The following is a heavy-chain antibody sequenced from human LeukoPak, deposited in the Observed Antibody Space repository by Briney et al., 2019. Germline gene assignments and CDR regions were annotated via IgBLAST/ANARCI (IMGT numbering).Heavy chain of an antibody. Sequence: GGSLRLSCAASGLTFSSYWMSWVRQAPGKGLEWVANIKQDGSEKYYVDSVKGRFTISRDNAKNSLYLQMNSLRAEDTAVYYCARKSDTGSWLFDYWGQGTLVTVSS. J-gene: IGHJ4*02. V-gene: IGHV3-7*01. D-gene: IGHD6-13*01. CDR3: ARKSDTGSWLFDY. CDR2: IKQDGSEK. CDR1: GLTFSSYW.